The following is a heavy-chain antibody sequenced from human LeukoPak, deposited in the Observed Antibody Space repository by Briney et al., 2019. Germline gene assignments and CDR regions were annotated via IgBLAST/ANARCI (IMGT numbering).Heavy chain of an antibody. CDR1: GFTFSSYA. V-gene: IGHV3-30-3*01. CDR3: ARAGLLWFGESRMDV. J-gene: IGHJ6*02. D-gene: IGHD3-10*01. CDR2: ISYDGSNK. Sequence: GGSLRLSCAASGFTFSSYAMHWVRQAPGKGLEWVAVISYDGSNKYYADSVKGRFTISRDNAKNSLYLQMNSLRAEDTAVYYCARAGLLWFGESRMDVWGQGTTVTVSS.